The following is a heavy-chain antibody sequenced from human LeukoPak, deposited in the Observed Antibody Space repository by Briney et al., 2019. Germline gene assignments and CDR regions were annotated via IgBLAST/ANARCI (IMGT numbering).Heavy chain of an antibody. J-gene: IGHJ4*02. D-gene: IGHD1-26*01. CDR2: IRYDGSNK. CDR3: ARASGSYLWYFDY. CDR1: GFTFSSYG. Sequence: GGSLRLSCAASGFTFSSYGMHWVRQAPGKGLEWVAFIRYDGSNKYYADSVKGRFTISRDNSKNTLYLQMNSLRAEDTAVYYCARASGSYLWYFDYWGQGTLVTVSS. V-gene: IGHV3-30*02.